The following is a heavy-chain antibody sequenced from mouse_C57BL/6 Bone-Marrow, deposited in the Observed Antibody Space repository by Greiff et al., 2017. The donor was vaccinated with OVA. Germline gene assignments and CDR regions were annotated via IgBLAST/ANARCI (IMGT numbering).Heavy chain of an antibody. CDR2: INPRSGYT. CDR1: GYTFTSYT. V-gene: IGHV1-4*01. Sequence: VQLQQSGAELARPGASVKMSCKASGYTFTSYTMHWVKQRPGQGLEWIGYINPRSGYTKYNQKFKDKATLTADKSSSTAYMQLSSLTSEDSVVYYCALYWAWFAYWGQGTLVTVSA. CDR3: ALYWAWFAY. J-gene: IGHJ3*01. D-gene: IGHD4-1*01.